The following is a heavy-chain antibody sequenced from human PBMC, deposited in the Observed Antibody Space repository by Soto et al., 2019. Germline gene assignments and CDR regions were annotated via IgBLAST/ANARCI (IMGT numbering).Heavy chain of an antibody. D-gene: IGHD3-3*01. CDR2: INPIFGTA. J-gene: IGHJ6*02. CDR3: ARSHGTIFGVATVIPYYGMDV. V-gene: IGHV1-69*13. Sequence: GASAKVSCKAPGGTFSSYAISWVRPAPGQELEWMGRINPIFGTANYAQKCQGRVTITADESTSTAYMELSSLRSEDTDVYYCARSHGTIFGVATVIPYYGMDVWGQVTPVTVSS. CDR1: GGTFSSYA.